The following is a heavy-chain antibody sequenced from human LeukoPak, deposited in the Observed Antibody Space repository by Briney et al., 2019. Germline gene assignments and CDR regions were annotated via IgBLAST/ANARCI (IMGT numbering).Heavy chain of an antibody. Sequence: GGSLRLSCAASGFTFSSYAMSWVRQAPGKGLEWVSAISGSGGSTYYADSVKGRFTISRDNSKNTLYLQMNSLRAEDTAVYYCARDSDRTQLWLRYEGYYFDYWGQGTLVTVSS. V-gene: IGHV3-23*01. D-gene: IGHD5-18*01. CDR1: GFTFSSYA. CDR3: ARDSDRTQLWLRYEGYYFDY. CDR2: ISGSGGST. J-gene: IGHJ4*02.